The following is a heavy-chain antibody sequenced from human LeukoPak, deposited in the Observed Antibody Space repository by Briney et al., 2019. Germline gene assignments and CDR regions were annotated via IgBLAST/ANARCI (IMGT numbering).Heavy chain of an antibody. J-gene: IGHJ4*02. V-gene: IGHV3-7*01. CDR2: IKQEGSEK. Sequence: GGSLRLSCGASGFTFSSHWMIWVRHAPGKGLEWGANIKQEGSEKYYVDSVKGRFTISRDNAKDSLYLQMNSLRAEDTAVYYCAREGYWGRGTLVTVSS. CDR3: AREGY. CDR1: GFTFSSHW.